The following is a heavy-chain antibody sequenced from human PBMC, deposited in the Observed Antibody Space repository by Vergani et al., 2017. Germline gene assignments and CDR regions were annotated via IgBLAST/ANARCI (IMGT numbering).Heavy chain of an antibody. Sequence: EVQLVESGGGLVQPGRSLRLSCAASGFTFDDYAMHWVRQAPGKGLEWVSGISWNSGSIGYADSVKGRFTISRDNAKNSLYLQMNSLRAEDTAVYYCARGAKPKYCSSTSCSYYFDYWGQGTLVTVSS. CDR3: ARGAKPKYCSSTSCSYYFDY. CDR2: ISWNSGSI. D-gene: IGHD2-2*01. J-gene: IGHJ4*02. V-gene: IGHV3-9*01. CDR1: GFTFDDYA.